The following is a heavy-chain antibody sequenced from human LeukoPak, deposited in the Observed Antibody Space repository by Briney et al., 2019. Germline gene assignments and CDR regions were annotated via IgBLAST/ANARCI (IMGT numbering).Heavy chain of an antibody. Sequence: PSETLSLTCTVSGGSISDSHYYWGWIRQPPGKGLEWIGSIYYTGSTFYYPSLKSRVTISVETSKNQFSLKLKSVTAADTAVYYCARGGYYGSGNDFRFDPWGQGTLVTVSS. CDR2: IYYTGST. J-gene: IGHJ5*02. CDR3: ARGGYYGSGNDFRFDP. D-gene: IGHD3-10*01. CDR1: GGSISDSHYY. V-gene: IGHV4-39*07.